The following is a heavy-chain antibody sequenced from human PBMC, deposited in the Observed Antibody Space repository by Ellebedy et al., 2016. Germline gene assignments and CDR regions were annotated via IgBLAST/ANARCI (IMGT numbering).Heavy chain of an antibody. J-gene: IGHJ5*02. D-gene: IGHD3-3*02. CDR1: GGSISSYY. Sequence: SETLSLTXTVSGGSISSYYWSWIRQPAGKGLEWIGRIYTSGSTNYNPSLKSRVTMSVDTSKNQFSLKLSSVTAADTAVYYCARPIFGAPLKGWFDPWGQGTLVTVSS. CDR2: IYTSGST. CDR3: ARPIFGAPLKGWFDP. V-gene: IGHV4-4*07.